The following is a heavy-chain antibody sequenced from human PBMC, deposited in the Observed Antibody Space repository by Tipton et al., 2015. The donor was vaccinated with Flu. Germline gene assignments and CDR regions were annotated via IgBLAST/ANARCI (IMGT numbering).Heavy chain of an antibody. V-gene: IGHV5-51*01. Sequence: EVQLVQSGAEIKKPGESLKISCKVSGYSFSSYWIGWVRQMPGRGLEWMGIIYPGDSETRYSPSFQGQVTMSADRSISTAYLQWNTLKAADTAIYYCARPEGYNGGRVDYWGQGTLVTVSS. CDR2: IYPGDSET. J-gene: IGHJ4*02. D-gene: IGHD5-24*01. CDR1: GYSFSSYW. CDR3: ARPEGYNGGRVDY.